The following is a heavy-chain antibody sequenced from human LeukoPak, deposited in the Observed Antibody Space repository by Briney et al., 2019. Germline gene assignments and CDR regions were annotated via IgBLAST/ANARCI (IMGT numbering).Heavy chain of an antibody. CDR3: AKAPLRTVAGTSHFDY. CDR1: GFTFSSYA. Sequence: GGSLRLSGAASGFTFSSYAMSWVRQAPGKGLEWVSAISGSGGSTYYADSVKGRFTISRDNSKNTLYLQMNSLRAEDTAVYYCAKAPLRTVAGTSHFDYWGQGTLVTVSS. J-gene: IGHJ4*02. D-gene: IGHD6-19*01. CDR2: ISGSGGST. V-gene: IGHV3-23*01.